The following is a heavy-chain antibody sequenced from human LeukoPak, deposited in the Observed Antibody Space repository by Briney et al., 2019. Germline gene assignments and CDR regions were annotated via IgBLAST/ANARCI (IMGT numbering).Heavy chain of an antibody. CDR1: GGSISSYY. V-gene: IGHV4-59*01. CDR3: ARAVGYYDSSGHLDY. D-gene: IGHD3-22*01. J-gene: IGHJ4*02. Sequence: SETLSLTCTVSGGSISSYYWSWIRQPPGKGLESIGYIYYSGSTNYNPSLKSRVTISVDTSKNQFSLKLSSVTAADTAVYYCARAVGYYDSSGHLDYWGQGTLVTVSS. CDR2: IYYSGST.